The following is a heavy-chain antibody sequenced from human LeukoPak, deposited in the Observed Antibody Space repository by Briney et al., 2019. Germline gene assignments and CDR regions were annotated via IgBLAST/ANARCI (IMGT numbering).Heavy chain of an antibody. J-gene: IGHJ4*02. CDR2: IKQDGSMK. CDR3: ARDESGGYYAY. CDR1: GFTFSRHW. D-gene: IGHD2-15*01. Sequence: PGGSLRLSCEASGFTFSRHWMSWVRQAPGRGLEWVANIKQDGSMKQYADSVRGRFIISRDNAKNSVYLQLSSLKAEDSAVYFCARDESGGYYAYWGQGTLVTVSS. V-gene: IGHV3-7*01.